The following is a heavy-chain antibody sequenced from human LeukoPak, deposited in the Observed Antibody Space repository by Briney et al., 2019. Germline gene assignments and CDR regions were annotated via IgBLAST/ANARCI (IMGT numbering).Heavy chain of an antibody. CDR3: ARHGDYCFDL. D-gene: IGHD2-21*01. J-gene: IGHJ4*02. CDR2: IKQDGTSK. CDR1: GFTFSRSW. V-gene: IGHV3-7*02. Sequence: GGSLRLSCAASGFTFSRSWMGWVRQAPGKGLEWVSNIKQDGTSKYYVDSVMGRFPISRDKAENSVYLQMNSMSAGDTDVYYCARHGDYCFDLWGPGTRVTVSS.